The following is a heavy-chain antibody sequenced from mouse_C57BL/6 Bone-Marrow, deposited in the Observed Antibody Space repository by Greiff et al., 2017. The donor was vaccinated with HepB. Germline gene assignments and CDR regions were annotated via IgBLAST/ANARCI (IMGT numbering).Heavy chain of an antibody. CDR1: GYTFTNYW. CDR3: AREGITNYYAMDY. Sequence: LVESGAELVRPGTSVKMSCKASGYTFTNYWIGWAKQRPGHGLEWIGEIYPGGGYTNYTEKFKGKATLTVDKASSTAYMQLSSLTSEDSAVYYCAREGITNYYAMDYWGQGTSVTVSS. D-gene: IGHD2-4*01. CDR2: IYPGGGYT. V-gene: IGHV1-63*01. J-gene: IGHJ4*01.